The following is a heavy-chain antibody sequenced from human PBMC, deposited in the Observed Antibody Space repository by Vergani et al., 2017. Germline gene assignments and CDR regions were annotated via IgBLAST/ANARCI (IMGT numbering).Heavy chain of an antibody. V-gene: IGHV1-69*08. D-gene: IGHD2/OR15-2a*01. CDR2: IIPILGIA. J-gene: IGHJ4*02. CDR3: ARDFAGECNSDRCYTGGL. CDR1: GGTFSSYT. Sequence: QVQLVQSGAEVKKPGSSVKVSCKASGGTFSSYTISWVRQAPGQGLEWMGRIIPILGIANYAQKFQGRVTITADKSTSTAYMELSSLRSDDTAVYYCARDFAGECNSDRCYTGGLWGQGTLVTVSS.